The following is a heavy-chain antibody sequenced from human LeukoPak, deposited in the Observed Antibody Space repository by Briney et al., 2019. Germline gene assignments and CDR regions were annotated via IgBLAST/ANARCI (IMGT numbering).Heavy chain of an antibody. J-gene: IGHJ4*02. Sequence: PGGSLRLSCAASGFTFSSYSMNWVRQAPGKGLEWVSSISSSSSYIYYADSVKGRFTISRDNAKNSLYLQMNSLRAEDTAVYYCARAEYYYDSSGYYYGELVDYWGQGTLVTVSS. D-gene: IGHD3-22*01. CDR3: ARAEYYYDSSGYYYGELVDY. CDR2: ISSSSSYI. V-gene: IGHV3-21*01. CDR1: GFTFSSYS.